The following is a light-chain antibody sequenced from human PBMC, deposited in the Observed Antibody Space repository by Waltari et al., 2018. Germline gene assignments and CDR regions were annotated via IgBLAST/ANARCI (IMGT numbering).Light chain of an antibody. Sequence: DIVMTQSPDSLAVSLGERATINCKSSQSVLYSSNNKNYLAWYQQKPGQPSKLLIYWASNRESWVPDRISGSGSGTDFTLTISSLQAEDVAVYYCQQYYSTPWTFGQGTKVEIK. CDR3: QQYYSTPWT. J-gene: IGKJ1*01. CDR1: QSVLYSSNNKNY. CDR2: WAS. V-gene: IGKV4-1*01.